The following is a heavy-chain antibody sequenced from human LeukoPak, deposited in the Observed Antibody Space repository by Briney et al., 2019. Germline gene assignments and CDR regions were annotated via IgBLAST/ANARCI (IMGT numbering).Heavy chain of an antibody. CDR3: ARAFAGSYFGY. D-gene: IGHD1-26*01. V-gene: IGHV4-59*01. Sequence: SETLSLTCTVSGGSISSYYWSWIRQPPGKGLEWIGYIYYSGGTNYNPSLKSRVTISLDTSKNQFSLKLSSVTAADTAVYYCARAFAGSYFGYWGQGTLVTVSS. CDR1: GGSISSYY. J-gene: IGHJ4*02. CDR2: IYYSGGT.